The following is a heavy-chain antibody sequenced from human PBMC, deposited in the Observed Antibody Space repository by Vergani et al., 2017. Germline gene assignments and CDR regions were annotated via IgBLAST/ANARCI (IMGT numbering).Heavy chain of an antibody. Sequence: EVQLVESGGGLVQPGGSLRLSCAASGFIFSSHWMSWVRQAPGKGLVWVANIKQDGSEKYYVDSVKGRFTISRDNAKNSMYLQMNNLRAEDTAVYYCASVSRWAAGNAFDIWGQGTMVTVSS. J-gene: IGHJ3*02. V-gene: IGHV3-7*01. CDR3: ASVSRWAAGNAFDI. CDR2: IKQDGSEK. CDR1: GFIFSSHW. D-gene: IGHD6-13*01.